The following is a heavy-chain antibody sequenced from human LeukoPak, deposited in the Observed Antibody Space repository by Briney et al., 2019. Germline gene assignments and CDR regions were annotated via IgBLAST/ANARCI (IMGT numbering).Heavy chain of an antibody. CDR2: ISGSGGST. J-gene: IGHJ4*02. V-gene: IGHV3-23*01. Sequence: GGSLRLSCAASGFTFSSYGMHWVRQAPGKGLEWVSTISGSGGSTYYADSVKGRFTISRDNSKNTLYLQMNSLRAEDTAVYYCAKRSYYDSSGYYFDYWGQGTLVTVSS. CDR3: AKRSYYDSSGYYFDY. CDR1: GFTFSSYG. D-gene: IGHD3-22*01.